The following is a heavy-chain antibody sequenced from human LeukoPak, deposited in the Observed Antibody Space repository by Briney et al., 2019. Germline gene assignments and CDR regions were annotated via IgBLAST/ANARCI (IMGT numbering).Heavy chain of an antibody. CDR2: IIPILGIA. CDR1: GGTFSSYA. J-gene: IGHJ4*02. CDR3: GRGEPGGYFDY. Sequence: SSVKVSCKASGGTFSSYAISWVRQAPGQGLEWMGRIIPILGIANYAQKFQGRVTINADKSTSTAYMKLGSLRSEDTAVYYCGRGEPGGYFDYWGRGTLVTVS. D-gene: IGHD3-16*01. V-gene: IGHV1-69*04.